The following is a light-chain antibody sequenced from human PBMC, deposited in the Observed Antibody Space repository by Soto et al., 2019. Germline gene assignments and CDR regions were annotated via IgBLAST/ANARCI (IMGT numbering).Light chain of an antibody. Sequence: EIVMTQSPVTLSVSPGERATLSCRASQSVRNNYLAWYQQKPGQAPRLLISGVSTRAAGIPARFSGSGSGTEFTLAISSLQSEDFAVYYCQQYGSSLWTFGQGTKVDIK. J-gene: IGKJ1*01. CDR1: QSVRNN. CDR2: GVS. CDR3: QQYGSSLWT. V-gene: IGKV3-15*01.